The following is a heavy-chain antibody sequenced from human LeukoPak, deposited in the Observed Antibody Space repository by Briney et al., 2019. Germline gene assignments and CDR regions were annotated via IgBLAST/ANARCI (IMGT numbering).Heavy chain of an antibody. CDR3: VRESWDCSGGSCYTWI. CDR2: IYTSGST. Sequence: SQTLSLTCTVSGGSISSGSYYWSWIRQPAGKGLEWIGRIYTSGSTNYNPSLKSRVTISVDTSKNQFSLKLSSVTAADTAVYYCVRESWDCSGGSCYTWIWGQGTLVTVSS. J-gene: IGHJ4*02. D-gene: IGHD2-15*01. V-gene: IGHV4-61*02. CDR1: GGSISSGSYY.